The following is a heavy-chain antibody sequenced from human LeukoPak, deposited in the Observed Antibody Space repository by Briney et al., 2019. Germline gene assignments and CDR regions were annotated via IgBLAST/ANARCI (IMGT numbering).Heavy chain of an antibody. CDR3: ARFAEVYYYVDV. D-gene: IGHD2-21*01. CDR2: IKQDGSEK. Sequence: PGGSLRLSCAASGFTFSSYWMIWVRQAPGKALEWVANIKQDGSEKLYVDSVKGRFTISRDDAKKSLYLQMNSLRAEDTAVYFCARFAEVYYYVDVWGTGTTVIVSS. V-gene: IGHV3-7*01. J-gene: IGHJ6*03. CDR1: GFTFSSYW.